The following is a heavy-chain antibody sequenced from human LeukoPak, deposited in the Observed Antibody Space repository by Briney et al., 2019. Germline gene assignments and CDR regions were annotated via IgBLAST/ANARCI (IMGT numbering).Heavy chain of an antibody. Sequence: SETLSLTCTVSGGSISSYYWSWIRQPPGKGLEWIGYIYYSGSTNYNPSLKSRVTISVDTSKNQFSLKLSSVTAADTAVYYCARDRGIVGATRVGAFDIWGQGTMVTVSS. J-gene: IGHJ3*02. CDR2: IYYSGST. CDR3: ARDRGIVGATRVGAFDI. D-gene: IGHD1-26*01. V-gene: IGHV4-59*01. CDR1: GGSISSYY.